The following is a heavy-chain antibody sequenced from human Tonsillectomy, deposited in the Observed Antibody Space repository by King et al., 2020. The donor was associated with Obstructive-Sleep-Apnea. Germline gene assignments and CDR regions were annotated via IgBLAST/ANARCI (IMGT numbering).Heavy chain of an antibody. D-gene: IGHD3-9*01. Sequence: VQLVESGAEVKKPGESLKISCKSSRYTFTNYWIAWVRQMPGKGLEWMGIIYPGDSDTTYSPSFQGQVTISADKSISTAYLQWSGLKASDTAMYYCARGGYDILTGYFPPNYYYFGMDVWGQGTTVTVSS. J-gene: IGHJ6*02. CDR3: ARGGYDILTGYFPPNYYYFGMDV. V-gene: IGHV5-51*01. CDR2: IYPGDSDT. CDR1: RYTFTNYW.